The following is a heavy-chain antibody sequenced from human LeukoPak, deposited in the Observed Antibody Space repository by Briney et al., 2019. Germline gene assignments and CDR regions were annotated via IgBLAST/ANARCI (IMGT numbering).Heavy chain of an antibody. J-gene: IGHJ3*02. CDR2: INWNGGST. D-gene: IGHD4-23*01. CDR1: GFTFSRYS. Sequence: GGSLRLSCAASGFTFSRYSMNWVRQAPGKGLEWVSGINWNGGSTGYADSVKGRLTISRDNAKNSLYLQMNSLRAEDTALYYCARVNSAYDAFDIWGQGTMVTVSS. CDR3: ARVNSAYDAFDI. V-gene: IGHV3-20*04.